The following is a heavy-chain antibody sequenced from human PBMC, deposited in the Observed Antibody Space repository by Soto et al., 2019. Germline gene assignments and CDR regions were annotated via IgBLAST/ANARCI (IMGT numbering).Heavy chain of an antibody. CDR2: IIPILSTT. D-gene: IGHD3-16*02. CDR3: ARYFDTVGGVIAGPRGGDFDF. CDR1: GGTFRSYA. V-gene: IGHV1-69*14. J-gene: IGHJ4*02. Sequence: QVQLVQSGAEVKKPGSSVKVSCKASGGTFRSYAVSWVRQAPGQGLEWMGGIIPILSTTNYAQNFQGRFKMSADKATWTAYMELSSMRSEDTAVYYCARYFDTVGGVIAGPRGGDFDFWGQGTLVTVSS.